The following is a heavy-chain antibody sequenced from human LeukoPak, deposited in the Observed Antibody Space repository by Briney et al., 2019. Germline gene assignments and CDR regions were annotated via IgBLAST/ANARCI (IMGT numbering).Heavy chain of an antibody. V-gene: IGHV3-64D*06. CDR2: IRSNGGST. D-gene: IGHD4-23*01. Sequence: GGSLRLSCSASGFTFSTYAMHWVRRAPGQGLEHGSVIRSNGGSTYYADPVKGRFTISRDKSKNTLYLQMSSLRAEDTAVYYCVKDPASGGNPLYYFDYWGQGTLVTVSS. J-gene: IGHJ4*02. CDR1: GFTFSTYA. CDR3: VKDPASGGNPLYYFDY.